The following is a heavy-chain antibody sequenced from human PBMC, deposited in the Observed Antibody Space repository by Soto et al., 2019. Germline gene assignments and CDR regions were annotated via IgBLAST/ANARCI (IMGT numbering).Heavy chain of an antibody. V-gene: IGHV1-18*04. CDR1: GYTFTSYV. Sequence: AASVKVSCTASGYTFTSYVISWVRQAPGQGLEWMGWISAYNGNTNYAQKLQGRVTMTTDTSTSTAYMELRSLRSDDTAVYYCARDSNLLWFGELWGWFHPCGQGSSVTVSS. CDR2: ISAYNGNT. CDR3: ARDSNLLWFGELWGWFHP. D-gene: IGHD3-10*01. J-gene: IGHJ5*02.